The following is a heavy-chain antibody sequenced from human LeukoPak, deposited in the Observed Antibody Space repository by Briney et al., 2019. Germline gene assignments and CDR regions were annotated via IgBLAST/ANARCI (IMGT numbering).Heavy chain of an antibody. V-gene: IGHV3-48*03. CDR1: GFTFSSYE. D-gene: IGHD3-10*01. CDR3: ASLGGSGSLNCFDP. Sequence: PGGSLRLSCAGSGFTFSSYEMNWVRQAPGKGLEWVSYISSSGSTRYYADSVKGRFTVSRDNAKNSLYLQMDTLRVEDTAVYYCASLGGSGSLNCFDPWGQGTLVTVSS. J-gene: IGHJ5*02. CDR2: ISSSGSTR.